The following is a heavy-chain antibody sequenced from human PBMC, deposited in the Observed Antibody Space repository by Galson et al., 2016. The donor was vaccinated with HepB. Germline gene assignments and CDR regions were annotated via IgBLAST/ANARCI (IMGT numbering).Heavy chain of an antibody. CDR3: AKSRGSTGGASYNSWQRLGVLGFDAFDL. J-gene: IGHJ4*02. CDR1: GFTHTNHA. D-gene: IGHD2-8*02. CDR2: INPSGGTT. V-gene: IGHV3-23*01. Sequence: SLRLSCAASGFTHTNHAMSWVRQAPGKGLEWVATINPSGGTTYFADSVKGRFTFSRDNSRNTLYLQMNSLRAEDTAVYYCAKSRGSTGGASYNSWQRLGVLGFDAFDLWGQGTVVTVSS.